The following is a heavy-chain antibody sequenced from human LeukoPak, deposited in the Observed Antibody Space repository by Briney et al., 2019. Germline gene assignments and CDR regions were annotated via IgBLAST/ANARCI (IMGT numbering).Heavy chain of an antibody. CDR2: IRYDGSNK. CDR1: GFTFSSYG. V-gene: IGHV3-30*02. CDR3: AKHDSSGYYYFDY. D-gene: IGHD3-22*01. Sequence: GGSLRLSCAASGFTFSSYGMHWVRQAPGKGLEWVAFIRYDGSNKYYADSVKGRFTISRDNSKNTLYLQMNSLRAEDTAVYYCAKHDSSGYYYFDYWGQGTLVTVSS. J-gene: IGHJ4*02.